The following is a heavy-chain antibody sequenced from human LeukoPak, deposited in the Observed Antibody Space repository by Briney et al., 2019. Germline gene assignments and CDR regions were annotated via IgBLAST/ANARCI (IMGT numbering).Heavy chain of an antibody. CDR3: ARASGSGYYFYLDY. CDR1: GFTFSSYG. D-gene: IGHD3-22*01. Sequence: PGGSLRLSCAASGFTFSSYGMHWVRQAPGKGLEWVSGINWNGGSTGHADSVKGRFTISRDNAKNSLYLQMNSLRAEDTALYYCARASGSGYYFYLDYWGQGTLVTVSS. V-gene: IGHV3-20*04. J-gene: IGHJ4*02. CDR2: INWNGGST.